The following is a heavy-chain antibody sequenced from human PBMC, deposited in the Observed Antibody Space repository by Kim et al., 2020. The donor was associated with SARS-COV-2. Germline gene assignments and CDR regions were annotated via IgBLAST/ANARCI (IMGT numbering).Heavy chain of an antibody. CDR3: AKERRVAVAGYFDY. D-gene: IGHD6-19*01. V-gene: IGHV3-30*18. CDR1: GFTFSSYG. Sequence: GGSLRLSCAASGFTFSSYGMHWVRQAPGKGLEWVAVISYDGSNKYYADSVKGRFTISRDNSKNTLYLQMNSLRAEDTAVYYCAKERRVAVAGYFDYWGQGTLVTVSS. J-gene: IGHJ4*02. CDR2: ISYDGSNK.